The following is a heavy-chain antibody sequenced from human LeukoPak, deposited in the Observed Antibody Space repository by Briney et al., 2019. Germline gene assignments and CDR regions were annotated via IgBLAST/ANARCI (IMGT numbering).Heavy chain of an antibody. CDR2: INPSGGST. CDR1: GYTFTSYY. Sequence: ASVKVSCKASGYTFTSYYMHWVRQAPGQGLEWMGIINPSGGSTSYAQKFQGRVTMTRDMSTSTVYMELSSLRSDDTAVYYCARKVFNYGDLDYYYYMDVWGKGTTVTISS. CDR3: ARKVFNYGDLDYYYYMDV. D-gene: IGHD4-17*01. J-gene: IGHJ6*03. V-gene: IGHV1-46*01.